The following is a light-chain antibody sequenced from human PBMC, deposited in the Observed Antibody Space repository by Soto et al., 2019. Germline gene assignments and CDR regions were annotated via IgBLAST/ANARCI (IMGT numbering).Light chain of an antibody. CDR2: AAY. CDR1: QYINNY. J-gene: IGKJ2*01. Sequence: DIRMTQSPSSLSTSVGDRVTITCRASQYINNYFNWYQQKPGKAPKLLIFAAYNLQSRVPSRFSGSGSGTDFTLTISSLQPEDFATYYCQQSYSTPPYTFGQGTKLDMK. V-gene: IGKV1-39*01. CDR3: QQSYSTPPYT.